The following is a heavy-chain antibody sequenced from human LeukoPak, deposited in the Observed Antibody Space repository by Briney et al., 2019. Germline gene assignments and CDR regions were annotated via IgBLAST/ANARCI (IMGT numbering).Heavy chain of an antibody. D-gene: IGHD3-10*01. CDR3: ATLGSLLWFGELLKAMDY. Sequence: ASVKVSCKVSGYTLTELSMHWVRQAPGKGLEWMGGFDPEDGETIYAQKFQGRVTMTEDTSTDTAYMELSSLRSEDTAVYYCATLGSLLWFGELLKAMDYWGQGTLVTVSS. CDR1: GYTLTELS. CDR2: FDPEDGET. J-gene: IGHJ4*02. V-gene: IGHV1-24*01.